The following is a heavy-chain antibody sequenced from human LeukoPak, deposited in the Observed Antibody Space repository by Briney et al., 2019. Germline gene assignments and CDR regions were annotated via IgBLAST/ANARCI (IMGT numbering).Heavy chain of an antibody. Sequence: GGSLRLSCTASGFTFGDYAMSWVRQAPGKGLEWVGFIRSKAYGGTTEYAASVKGRFSISRDDSKSIAYLQMNSLKTEDTAVYYCTRDVQLWPWGQGTLVTVSS. CDR2: IRSKAYGGTT. CDR1: GFTFGDYA. J-gene: IGHJ4*02. V-gene: IGHV3-49*04. CDR3: TRDVQLWP. D-gene: IGHD5-18*01.